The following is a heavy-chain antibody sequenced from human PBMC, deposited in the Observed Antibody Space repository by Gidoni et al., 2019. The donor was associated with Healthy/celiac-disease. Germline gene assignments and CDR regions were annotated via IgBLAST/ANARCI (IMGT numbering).Heavy chain of an antibody. CDR2: IRSKANSYAT. CDR1: GFTLSGSA. D-gene: IGHD6-19*01. CDR3: TEQWVPG. Sequence: EVQLVESGGGLVQPGGSLTLSCAASGFTLSGSALPWVRQASGKGLEWVGRIRSKANSYATAYAASVKGRFTISRDDSKNTAYLQMNSLKTEDTAVYYCTEQWVPGWGQGTLVTVSS. J-gene: IGHJ4*02. V-gene: IGHV3-73*02.